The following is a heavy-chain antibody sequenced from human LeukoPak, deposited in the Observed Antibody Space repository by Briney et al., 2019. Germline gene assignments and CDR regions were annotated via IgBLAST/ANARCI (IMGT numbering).Heavy chain of an antibody. J-gene: IGHJ3*02. D-gene: IGHD3-22*01. CDR3: ARGSYYYDSSGYYCAFDI. Sequence: GGSLRLSCAASGYTFTSYDINWVRQATGQGLEWMGWMNPNSGNTGYAQKFQGRVTMTRDTSTSTVYMELSSLRSEDTAVYYCARGSYYYDSSGYYCAFDIWGQGTMVTVSS. CDR1: GYTFTSYD. CDR2: MNPNSGNT. V-gene: IGHV1-8*02.